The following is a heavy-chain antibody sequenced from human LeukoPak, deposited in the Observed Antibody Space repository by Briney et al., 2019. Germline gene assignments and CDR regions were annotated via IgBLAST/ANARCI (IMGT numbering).Heavy chain of an antibody. CDR2: ISGSGGST. Sequence: GGSLRLSCAASGFSFSTYVMSWVRQAPGRGLEWVSAISGSGGSTYYADSVKGRFTISRDNSKNTLYLQMNSLRAEDTAVYYCAKAHYDFWSGNDYWGQGTLVTVSS. J-gene: IGHJ4*02. CDR3: AKAHYDFWSGNDY. V-gene: IGHV3-23*01. D-gene: IGHD3-3*01. CDR1: GFSFSTYV.